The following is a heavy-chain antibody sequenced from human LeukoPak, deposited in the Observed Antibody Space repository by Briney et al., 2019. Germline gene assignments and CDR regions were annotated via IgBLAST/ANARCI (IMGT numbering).Heavy chain of an antibody. Sequence: PSEPLSLTCAVYGGSFSGYYWSWIRQSPGKGLEWIGEINHSGSTNYNPSLKSRVTISVDTSKNQFSLKLSSVTAADTAVYYYARGPGFVMITSPFDYWGQGTLVTVSS. CDR2: INHSGST. V-gene: IGHV4-34*01. D-gene: IGHD3-16*01. CDR3: ARGPGFVMITSPFDY. CDR1: GGSFSGYY. J-gene: IGHJ4*02.